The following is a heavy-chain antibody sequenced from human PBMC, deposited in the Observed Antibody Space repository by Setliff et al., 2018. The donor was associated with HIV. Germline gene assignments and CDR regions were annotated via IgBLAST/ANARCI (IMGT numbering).Heavy chain of an antibody. Sequence: GASVKVSCKASGYTFTSYDINWVRQATGQGLEWMGWMNPESGNTGYAQKFQGGVTMTRNTSISTAYMELSSLRSEDTAVYYCARGAWGSYIFWTFDIWGQGTMVTV. CDR3: ARGAWGSYIFWTFDI. CDR1: GYTFTSYD. D-gene: IGHD1-26*01. J-gene: IGHJ3*02. V-gene: IGHV1-8*01. CDR2: MNPESGNT.